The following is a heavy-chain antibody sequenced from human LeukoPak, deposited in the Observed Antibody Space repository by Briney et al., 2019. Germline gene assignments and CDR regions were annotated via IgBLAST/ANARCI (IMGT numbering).Heavy chain of an antibody. CDR3: ARWGGFYYYYYMDV. V-gene: IGHV4-39*02. D-gene: IGHD3-16*01. J-gene: IGHJ6*03. Sequence: SETLSLTCTVSGGSISSGSYFWGWIRQPPGKGLEWIGSMYYSGSTYYNPSLKSRVTISVDTSKNHFSLKLSSVTAADTAVYYCARWGGFYYYYYMDVWGKGTTVTVSS. CDR2: MYYSGST. CDR1: GGSISSGSYF.